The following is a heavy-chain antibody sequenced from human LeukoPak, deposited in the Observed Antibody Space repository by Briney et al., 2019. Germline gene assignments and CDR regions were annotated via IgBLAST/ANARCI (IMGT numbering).Heavy chain of an antibody. CDR1: GFTFSSYR. Sequence: GGSLRLSCAASGFTFSSYRMNWVRQAPGKGLEWVSVMFSGGTPYYADSVKGRFTISRDNSKNTLFLQMSSLRAEDTAVYYCTRGISSGSAFDIWGQGTMVTVSS. CDR2: MFSGGTP. J-gene: IGHJ3*02. V-gene: IGHV3-53*01. CDR3: TRGISSGSAFDI. D-gene: IGHD6-19*01.